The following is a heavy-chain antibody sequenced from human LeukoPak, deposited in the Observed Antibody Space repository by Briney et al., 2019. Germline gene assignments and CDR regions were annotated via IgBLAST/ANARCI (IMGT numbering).Heavy chain of an antibody. CDR3: AKDLVYGGTPFDY. D-gene: IGHD4-23*01. V-gene: IGHV3-30*02. Sequence: GGSLRLSCAASGFTFEDFTMHWVRQAPGKGLEWVAFIRYDGNNKYYADSVKGRFTISRDNSKNTLYLQMNSLRAEDTAVYYCAKDLVYGGTPFDYWGQGTLVTVSS. CDR2: IRYDGNNK. J-gene: IGHJ4*02. CDR1: GFTFEDFT.